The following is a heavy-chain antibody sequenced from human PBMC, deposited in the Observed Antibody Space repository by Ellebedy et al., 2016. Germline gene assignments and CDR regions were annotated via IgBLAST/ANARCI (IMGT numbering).Heavy chain of an antibody. J-gene: IGHJ4*02. D-gene: IGHD2-2*01. CDR3: ARGSVGDWSSTSCYGDY. CDR1: GFTFSSYS. Sequence: GRSLRLSXAASGFTFSSYSMNWVRQAPGKGLEWVSSISSSSSYIYYADSVKGRFTISRDNAKNSLYLQMNSLRAEDTAVYYCARGSVGDWSSTSCYGDYWGQGTLVTVSS. V-gene: IGHV3-21*01. CDR2: ISSSSSYI.